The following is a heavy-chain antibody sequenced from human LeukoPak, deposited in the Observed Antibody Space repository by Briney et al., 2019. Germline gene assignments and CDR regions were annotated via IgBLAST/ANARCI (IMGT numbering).Heavy chain of an antibody. CDR1: GYRFTSYW. Sequence: GESLKISCKGSGYRFTSYWIAWVRPLPGKGLGWMGIIYPGDSDTRYSPSFQGQVTISADKSISTAYLQWSSLKASDTAMYYCARLLQDYGGNHYYFDYWGQGTLVTVSS. CDR2: IYPGDSDT. J-gene: IGHJ4*02. V-gene: IGHV5-51*01. CDR3: ARLLQDYGGNHYYFDY. D-gene: IGHD4-23*01.